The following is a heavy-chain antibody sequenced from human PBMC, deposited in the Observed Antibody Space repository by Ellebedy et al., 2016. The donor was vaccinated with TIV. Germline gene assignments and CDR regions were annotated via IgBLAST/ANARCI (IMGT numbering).Heavy chain of an antibody. CDR1: AYTFTSYY. CDR2: INPSGGST. D-gene: IGHD6-19*01. Sequence: AASVKVSCKASAYTFTSYYMHWVRQAPGQGLAWMGIINPSGGSTTYAQKLQGRVTMTRDTSTSTVYMELSSLRSEDTAVYDCARARSSGWLHTPDYWGQGTLVTVSS. V-gene: IGHV1-46*04. J-gene: IGHJ4*02. CDR3: ARARSSGWLHTPDY.